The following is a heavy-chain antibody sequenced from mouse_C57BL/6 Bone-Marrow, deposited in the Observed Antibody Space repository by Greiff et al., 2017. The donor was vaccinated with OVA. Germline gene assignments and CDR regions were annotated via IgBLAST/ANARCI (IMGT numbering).Heavy chain of an antibody. CDR1: GFNFTDYY. J-gene: IGHJ2*01. Sequence: VQLQQSGAELVKPGASVKLSCTASGFNFTDYYMHWVKQRPEQGLEWIGRIDPEDGETKYAPKFPGKATITADTSSNTAYLQLSSLTSEDTAVYYYAGGDYWGQGTTLTVSS. CDR2: IDPEDGET. CDR3: AGGDY. V-gene: IGHV14-2*01.